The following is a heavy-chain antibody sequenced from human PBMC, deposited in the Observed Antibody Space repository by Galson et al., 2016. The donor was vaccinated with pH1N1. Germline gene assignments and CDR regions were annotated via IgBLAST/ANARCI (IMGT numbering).Heavy chain of an antibody. V-gene: IGHV3-7*01. CDR3: ANFRLNP. Sequence: SLRLSCAVSGFTFSSYWMHWVRQAPGKGLEWVANIHLDGSKKYYVDSVKGRFTISRDNAKNSLYLQMNSLRAEDTAVYYCANFRLNPWGQGTLVTVSS. D-gene: IGHD3-10*01. CDR1: GFTFSSYW. J-gene: IGHJ5*02. CDR2: IHLDGSKK.